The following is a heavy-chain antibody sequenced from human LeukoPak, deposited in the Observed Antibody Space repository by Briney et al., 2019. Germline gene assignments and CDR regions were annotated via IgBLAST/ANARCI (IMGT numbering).Heavy chain of an antibody. CDR2: INPSGGST. J-gene: IGHJ4*02. V-gene: IGHV1-46*01. D-gene: IGHD1-26*01. CDR3: ARATGARDLLKVFDY. Sequence: ASVKVSCKTSGYTFTDYYMHWVRQAPGQGLEWMGIINPSGGSTSYAQKFQGRITMTRDMSTSTVYMELSSLRSEDTAVYYCARATGARDLLKVFDYWGQGTLVTVSS. CDR1: GYTFTDYY.